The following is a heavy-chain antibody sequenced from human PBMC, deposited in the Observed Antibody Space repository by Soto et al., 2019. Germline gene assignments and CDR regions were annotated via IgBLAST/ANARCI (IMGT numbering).Heavy chain of an antibody. J-gene: IGHJ5*02. CDR1: GFTFSIFS. CDR2: IDSSSSTF. CDR3: AKDLLKTTVTTPGS. D-gene: IGHD4-17*01. V-gene: IGHV3-48*02. Sequence: GGSLRLSCAASGFTFSIFSMNWVRQAPGKGLEWVSYIDSSSSTFYYADSVKGRFTVSRDNARSSLYLQMNSLRDDDTAVYYCAKDLLKTTVTTPGSWGQGTLVTVSS.